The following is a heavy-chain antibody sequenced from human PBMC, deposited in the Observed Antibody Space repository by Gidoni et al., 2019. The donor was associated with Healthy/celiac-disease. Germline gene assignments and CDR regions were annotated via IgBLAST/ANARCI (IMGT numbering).Heavy chain of an antibody. CDR3: ARDSIVVVVAATPLDYYYYYYMDV. J-gene: IGHJ6*03. Sequence: QVQLVQSGAEVKKPGASVKVSCKVSGYTFTSYYLHWLRQAPGQGLEWMGIINPSGGSTSYAQKFQGRVTMTRDTSTSTVYMELSSLRSEDTAVYYCARDSIVVVVAATPLDYYYYYYMDVWGKGTTVTVSS. CDR2: INPSGGST. CDR1: GYTFTSYY. D-gene: IGHD2-15*01. V-gene: IGHV1-46*01.